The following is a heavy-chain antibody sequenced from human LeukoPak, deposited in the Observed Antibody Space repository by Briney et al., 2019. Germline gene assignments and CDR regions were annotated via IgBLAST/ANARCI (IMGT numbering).Heavy chain of an antibody. V-gene: IGHV3-30*04. CDR2: ISYDGSNK. CDR1: GFTFSSYA. J-gene: IGHJ6*02. Sequence: GRSLRLSCAASGFTFSSYAMHWVRQAPGKGLEWVAVISYDGSNKYYADSVKGRFTISRDNSKNTLYLQMNSLRAEDTAVYYCARGYSSSFWYYYYYGVDVWGQGTTVTVSS. CDR3: ARGYSSSFWYYYYYGVDV. D-gene: IGHD6-6*01.